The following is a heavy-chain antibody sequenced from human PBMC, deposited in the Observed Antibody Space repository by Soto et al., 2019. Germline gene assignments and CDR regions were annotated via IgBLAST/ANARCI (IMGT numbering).Heavy chain of an antibody. CDR1: GYTFTSYG. V-gene: IGHV1-18*04. J-gene: IGHJ4*02. D-gene: IGHD5-18*01. CDR2: ISAYNGNT. Sequence: ASVKVSCKASGYTFTSYGISWVRQAPGQGLEWMGWISAYNGNTNYAQKLQGRVTMTTDTSTSTAYMELRSLRSDDTAVYYCARVMKGIQLWSSTYYFDYWGQGTLVTVSS. CDR3: ARVMKGIQLWSSTYYFDY.